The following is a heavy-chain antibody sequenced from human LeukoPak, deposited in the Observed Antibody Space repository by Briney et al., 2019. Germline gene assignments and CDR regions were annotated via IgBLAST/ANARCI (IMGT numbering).Heavy chain of an antibody. CDR3: ASSGGSGSYRLYYYYGMDV. CDR1: GGTFSSYA. Sequence: SVKVSCKASGGTFSSYAISWVRQAPGQGLEWMGRIIPILGIANYAQKFQGRVTITADKSTSTAYMELSSLRSEDTAVYYCASSGGSGSYRLYYYYGMDVWGQGTTVTVSS. CDR2: IIPILGIA. D-gene: IGHD3-10*01. J-gene: IGHJ6*02. V-gene: IGHV1-69*04.